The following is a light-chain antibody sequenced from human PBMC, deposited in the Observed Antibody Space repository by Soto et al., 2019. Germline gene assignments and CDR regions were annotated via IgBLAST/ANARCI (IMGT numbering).Light chain of an antibody. V-gene: IGKV3-15*01. CDR2: GAS. CDR3: QQYNNLIT. J-gene: IGKJ5*01. CDR1: QSVSSN. Sequence: DIVWTQSPVTLSLSPGDSATLSCRASQSVSSNLAWYKQQPGQAPSVLIYGASTRATGIPARFSGGGSGTEFTLTIRSLKSEDFAVYYCQQYNNLITVGQGTKLDIK.